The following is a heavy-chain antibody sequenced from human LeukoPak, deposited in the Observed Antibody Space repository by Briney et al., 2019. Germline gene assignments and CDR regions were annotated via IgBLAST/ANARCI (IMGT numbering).Heavy chain of an antibody. CDR1: GFTFSRYW. CDR3: ARGRYSYGYDDAFDI. Sequence: PGGSLRLSCAASGFTFSRYWMSWVRQAPGKGLEWVANIKEDGSEKYYVDSVKGRFTISRDNAKNSLFLQMNSLRAGDTAVYYCARGRYSYGYDDAFDIWGQGTMVTVSS. V-gene: IGHV3-7*02. J-gene: IGHJ3*02. D-gene: IGHD5-18*01. CDR2: IKEDGSEK.